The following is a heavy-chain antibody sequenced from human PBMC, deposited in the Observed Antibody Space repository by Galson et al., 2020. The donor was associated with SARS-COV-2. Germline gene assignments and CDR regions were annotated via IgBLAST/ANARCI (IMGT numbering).Heavy chain of an antibody. D-gene: IGHD1-26*01. CDR3: AKHQDEWELLRPLDF. J-gene: IGHJ4*02. V-gene: IGHV3-23*01. CDR1: GFNFSNYA. CDR2: VTYNGGST. Sequence: GESLKISCAASGFNFSNYAMSWVRQAPGKGLEWVSGVTYNGGSTHYADSMKGRFTISRDNSKSMLYLQMSGLRAEDTAVYYCAKHQDEWELLRPLDFRGQGTLVTVSS.